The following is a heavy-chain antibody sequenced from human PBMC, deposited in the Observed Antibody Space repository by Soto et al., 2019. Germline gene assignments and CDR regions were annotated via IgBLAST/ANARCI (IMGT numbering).Heavy chain of an antibody. CDR3: ARDYSNNNWFDP. V-gene: IGHV4-34*01. CDR2: INHSGST. Sequence: PAETLSLTGAAYGESFSGYYWSWIRQPPGKGLEWIGEINHSGSTNYNPSLKSRVTISVDTSKNQFSLKLSSVTAADTAVYYCARDYSNNNWFDPWGQGTLVT. J-gene: IGHJ5*02. D-gene: IGHD4-4*01. CDR1: GESFSGYY.